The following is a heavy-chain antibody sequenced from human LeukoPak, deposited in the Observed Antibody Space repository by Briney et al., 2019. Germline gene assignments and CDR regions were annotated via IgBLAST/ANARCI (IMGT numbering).Heavy chain of an antibody. Sequence: SDTLSLTCTVSGGSIGSYYWSWIRQPAGKGLEWIGRSCTTGSTNYNPSLKSRVTMSLDTSKNQLSLNLCSVTAADTAVYYCARSGGSGFQLDSWGQGTLVTVSS. CDR1: GGSIGSYY. J-gene: IGHJ4*02. D-gene: IGHD1-26*01. V-gene: IGHV4-4*07. CDR2: SCTTGST. CDR3: ARSGGSGFQLDS.